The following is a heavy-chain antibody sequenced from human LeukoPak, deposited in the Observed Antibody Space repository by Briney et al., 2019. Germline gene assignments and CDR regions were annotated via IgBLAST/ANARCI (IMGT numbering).Heavy chain of an antibody. CDR2: FDPEDGET. J-gene: IGHJ4*02. D-gene: IGHD1-26*01. CDR1: GYTLTELS. CDR3: ATDPIRGSYSIDY. Sequence: GASVKVSCKVSGYTLTELSMHWVRQAPGKGLEWMGGFDPEDGETIYARKFQGRVTMTEDTSTDTAYMELSSLRSEDTAVYYCATDPIRGSYSIDYWGQGTLVTVSS. V-gene: IGHV1-24*01.